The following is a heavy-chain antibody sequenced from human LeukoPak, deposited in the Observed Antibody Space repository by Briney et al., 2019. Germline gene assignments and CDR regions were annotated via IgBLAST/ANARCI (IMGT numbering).Heavy chain of an antibody. D-gene: IGHD5-12*01. CDR1: GYTFTSYY. CDR2: INTNTGNP. CDR3: ARDLRYSGYEYYYYYYMDV. J-gene: IGHJ6*03. V-gene: IGHV7-4-1*02. Sequence: ASVKVSCKASGYTFTSYYMHWVRQAPGQGLEWMGWINTNTGNPTYAQGFTGRFVFSLDTSVSTAYLQISSLKAEDTAVYYCARDLRYSGYEYYYYYYMDVWGKGTTVTVSS.